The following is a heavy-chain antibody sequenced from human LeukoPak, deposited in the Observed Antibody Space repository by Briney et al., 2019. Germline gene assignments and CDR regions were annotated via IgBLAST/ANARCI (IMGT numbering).Heavy chain of an antibody. V-gene: IGHV1-46*01. CDR1: GYTFTSYY. CDR3: ARESRKNTMIVVVITTAAFDI. J-gene: IGHJ3*02. Sequence: ASVKVSCKASGYTFTSYYMHWVRQAPGQGLEWMGIIKPSGGTTRYAQKFQGRVTMTRDMSTSTVYMELSSLRSEDTAVYYCARESRKNTMIVVVITTAAFDIWGQGTMVTVSS. D-gene: IGHD3-22*01. CDR2: IKPSGGTT.